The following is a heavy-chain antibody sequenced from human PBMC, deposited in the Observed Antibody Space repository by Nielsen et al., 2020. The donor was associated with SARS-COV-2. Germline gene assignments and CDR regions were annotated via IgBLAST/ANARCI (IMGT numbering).Heavy chain of an antibody. D-gene: IGHD2-15*01. V-gene: IGHV4-39*07. Sequence: SETLSLTCTVSGGSISSSSYYWGWIRQPPGKGLEWIGSIYYSGSTYYNPSLKSRVTISVDTSKNQFSLKLSSVTAADTAVYYCARGVVVAAIGSGDAFDIWGQGTMVTVSS. CDR1: GGSISSSSYY. CDR3: ARGVVVAAIGSGDAFDI. J-gene: IGHJ3*02. CDR2: IYYSGST.